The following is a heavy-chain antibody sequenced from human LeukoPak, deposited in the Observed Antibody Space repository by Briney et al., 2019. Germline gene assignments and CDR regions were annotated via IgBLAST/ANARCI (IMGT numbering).Heavy chain of an antibody. CDR1: GGSISSYY. CDR3: TRGGSFYYDSTGYRRNYFDY. CDR2: IYYSGSI. D-gene: IGHD3-22*01. J-gene: IGHJ4*02. Sequence: SETLSLTCTVSGGSISSYYWSWIRQSPGKGLEWIGYIYYSGSINYNPSLKSRVTISVDTSKNQFSLKSSSVTAADTAVYYCTRGGSFYYDSTGYRRNYFDYWGQGTLVTVSS. V-gene: IGHV4-59*01.